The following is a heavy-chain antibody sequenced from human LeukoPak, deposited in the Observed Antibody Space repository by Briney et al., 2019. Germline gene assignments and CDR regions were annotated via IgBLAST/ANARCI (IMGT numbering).Heavy chain of an antibody. V-gene: IGHV1-46*01. Sequence: ASVKVSCKVSGYTLTELSMHWVRQAPGQGLEWMGIINPSGGSTSYAQKFQGRVTMTRDTSTSTVYMELSSLRSEDTAVYYCAREGYSYGYVDYWGQGTLVTVSS. D-gene: IGHD5-18*01. CDR3: AREGYSYGYVDY. CDR1: GYTLTELS. J-gene: IGHJ4*02. CDR2: INPSGGST.